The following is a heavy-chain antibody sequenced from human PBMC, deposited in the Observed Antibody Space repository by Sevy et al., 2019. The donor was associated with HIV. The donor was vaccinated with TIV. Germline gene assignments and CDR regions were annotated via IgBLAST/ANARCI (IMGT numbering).Heavy chain of an antibody. CDR3: ARDRGITMVRGVSYYYGMDV. V-gene: IGHV1-18*01. CDR1: GYTFTSYG. J-gene: IGHJ6*02. CDR2: ISAYNGNT. D-gene: IGHD3-10*01. Sequence: ASVKVSCKASGYTFTSYGISWVRQAPGQGLEWMGWISAYNGNTNYAQKLQGRVTMTTDTSTGTAYMELRSLRSDDTAVYYCARDRGITMVRGVSYYYGMDVWGQGTTVTVSS.